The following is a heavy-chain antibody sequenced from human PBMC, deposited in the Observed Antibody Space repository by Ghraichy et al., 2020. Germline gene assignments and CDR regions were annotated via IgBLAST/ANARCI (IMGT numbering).Heavy chain of an antibody. CDR2: ISSNGGST. J-gene: IGHJ4*02. V-gene: IGHV3-64D*09. D-gene: IGHD3-16*01. CDR1: GFTFSSYA. CDR3: VKDGPPYYDYVWGSSPGYFDY. Sequence: SCSASGFTFSSYAMHWVRQAPGKALEYVSAISSNGGSTYYADSVKGRFTISRDNSKNTLYLQMSSLRAEDTAVYYCVKDGPPYYDYVWGSSPGYFDYWGQGTLVTVSS.